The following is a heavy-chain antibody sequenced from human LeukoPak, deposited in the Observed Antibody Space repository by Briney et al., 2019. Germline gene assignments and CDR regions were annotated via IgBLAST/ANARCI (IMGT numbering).Heavy chain of an antibody. CDR2: ISGSGGST. D-gene: IGHD5-18*01. CDR3: AKVYTAMVLSRLDY. J-gene: IGHJ4*02. V-gene: IGHV3-23*01. Sequence: GGSLRLSCAASGSTLSSYAMSWVRQAPGKGLEWVSAISGSGGSTYYADSVKGRFTISRDNSKNTLYLQMNSLRAEDTAVYYCAKVYTAMVLSRLDYWGQGTLVTVSS. CDR1: GSTLSSYA.